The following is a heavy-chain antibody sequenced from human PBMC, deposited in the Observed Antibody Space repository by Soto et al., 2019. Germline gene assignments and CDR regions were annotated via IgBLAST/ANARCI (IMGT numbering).Heavy chain of an antibody. CDR1: GFTFSSYA. V-gene: IGHV3-23*01. CDR2: ISGSGGST. D-gene: IGHD5-12*01. CDR3: AKKGYSGSPPVGYFDY. J-gene: IGHJ4*02. Sequence: EVQLLESGGGLVQPGGSLRLSCAASGFTFSSYAMIWVRQAPGKGLEWVSAISGSGGSTYYADSVKGRFAISRDNSKNTLYLQMNSLRAEDTAVYYCAKKGYSGSPPVGYFDYWGQGTLVTVSS.